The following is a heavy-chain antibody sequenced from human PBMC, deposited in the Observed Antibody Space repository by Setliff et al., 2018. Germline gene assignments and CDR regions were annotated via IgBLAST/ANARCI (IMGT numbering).Heavy chain of an antibody. CDR2: ISANGQT. D-gene: IGHD3-16*01. J-gene: IGHJ4*02. CDR3: ARDLGAPDY. V-gene: IGHV1-18*01. CDR1: RHTFSSYG. Sequence: GASVKVSCKASRHTFSSYGVSWVRQAPGQGLEWMGWISANGQTKYTHKLQDRVILSTDTSTDTAYMELSSLTVDDTAVYYCARDLGAPDYWGQGTLVTVSS.